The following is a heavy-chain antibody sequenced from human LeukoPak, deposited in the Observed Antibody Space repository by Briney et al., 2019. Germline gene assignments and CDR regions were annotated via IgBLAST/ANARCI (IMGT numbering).Heavy chain of an antibody. Sequence: GGSLRLSCAASGFTFSSYSMNWVRQAPGKGPEWVSSISSSSSYIYYADSVKGRFTISRDNAKNSLYLQMNSLRAEDTAVYYCARWSDELLFDPWGQGTLVTVSS. J-gene: IGHJ5*02. CDR3: ARWSDELLFDP. V-gene: IGHV3-21*01. D-gene: IGHD1-26*01. CDR2: ISSSSSYI. CDR1: GFTFSSYS.